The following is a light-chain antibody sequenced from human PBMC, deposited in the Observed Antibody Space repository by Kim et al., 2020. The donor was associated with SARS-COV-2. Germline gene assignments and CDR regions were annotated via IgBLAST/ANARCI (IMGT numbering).Light chain of an antibody. Sequence: GQSITISCTGTSSDIGTYNYVYWYQHHPGKAPRVIIFDVNQRPSGITNRFSGSKFGSTASLTISGLQAEDEADYYCSSYTASTTFVFGLGTKVTVL. J-gene: IGLJ1*01. CDR1: SSDIGTYNY. CDR3: SSYTASTTFV. V-gene: IGLV2-14*03. CDR2: DVN.